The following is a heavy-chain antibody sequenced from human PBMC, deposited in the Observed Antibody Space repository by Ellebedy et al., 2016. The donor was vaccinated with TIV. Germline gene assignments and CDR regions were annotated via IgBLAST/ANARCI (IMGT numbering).Heavy chain of an antibody. CDR1: GFTFSDYY. D-gene: IGHD3-16*02. CDR3: ARNGYEDVWGSYHHDY. V-gene: IGHV3-11*06. J-gene: IGHJ4*02. Sequence: GESLKISCAASGFTFSDYYMSWIRQAPGKGLEWVSYISSRSSYSNYTDSVKGRFTISRDNARNSLYLQINSLRAEDTAVYYCARNGYEDVWGSYHHDYWGQGALVTVSS. CDR2: ISSRSSYS.